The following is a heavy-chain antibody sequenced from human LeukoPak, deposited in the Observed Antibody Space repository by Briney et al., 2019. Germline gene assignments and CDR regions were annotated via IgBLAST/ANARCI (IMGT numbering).Heavy chain of an antibody. J-gene: IGHJ4*02. D-gene: IGHD3-3*01. CDR2: IWYGGSNK. CDR3: AKETGLHPSLEWSRPGDY. Sequence: PGRSLRLSCAASGFTFSSYGMHWVRQAPGKGLEWVAVIWYGGSNKYYADSVKGRFTISRDNSKNTLYLQMNSLRAEDTAVYYCAKETGLHPSLEWSRPGDYWGQGTLVTVSS. CDR1: GFTFSSYG. V-gene: IGHV3-30*18.